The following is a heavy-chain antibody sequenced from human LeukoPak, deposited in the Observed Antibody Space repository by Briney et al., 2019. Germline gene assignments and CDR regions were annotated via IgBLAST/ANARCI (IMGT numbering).Heavy chain of an antibody. CDR1: GFTFSNYD. CDR2: IRSKGDGGTT. V-gene: IGHV3-49*03. J-gene: IGHJ4*02. CDR3: TRRPLGYCSSISCPGGYPYY. D-gene: IGHD2-2*01. Sequence: PGGSLRLSCAASGFTFSNYDMSWFRQAPGKGLEWVGVIRSKGDGGTTEYAASVKGRFTISRDESKNIAYLQMNSLKTEETAFYYCTRRPLGYCSSISCPGGYPYYWGQGTLVTVSS.